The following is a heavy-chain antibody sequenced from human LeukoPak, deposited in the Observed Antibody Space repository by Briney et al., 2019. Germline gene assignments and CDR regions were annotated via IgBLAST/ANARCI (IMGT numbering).Heavy chain of an antibody. J-gene: IGHJ5*02. CDR2: INPNSGGT. Sequence: AASVKVSCKTSGYSFTDYYMHWVRQAPGQGLEWMGWINPNSGGTSTAQKFQGRITMTRDTSITTVYMEVSWLTSDDTAIYCCARADRLDGSPYLIGPWGQGTLVTVSS. CDR1: GYSFTDYY. CDR3: ARADRLDGSPYLIGP. D-gene: IGHD1-26*01. V-gene: IGHV1-2*02.